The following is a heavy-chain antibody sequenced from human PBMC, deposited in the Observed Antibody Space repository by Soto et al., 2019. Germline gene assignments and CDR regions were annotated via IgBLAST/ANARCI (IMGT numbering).Heavy chain of an antibody. Sequence: SETLSLTCTVSGGSVSSDIYYWSWIRQPPGKGLEWIGQIYHIGSTNYNPSLESRITISIDTPKNQFSLKLSSVTAADTAVYFCARDHYCSGGTCYSPYGMDVWGQGTTVTVSS. D-gene: IGHD2-15*01. CDR2: IYHIGST. V-gene: IGHV4-61*01. CDR1: GGSVSSDIYY. CDR3: ARDHYCSGGTCYSPYGMDV. J-gene: IGHJ6*02.